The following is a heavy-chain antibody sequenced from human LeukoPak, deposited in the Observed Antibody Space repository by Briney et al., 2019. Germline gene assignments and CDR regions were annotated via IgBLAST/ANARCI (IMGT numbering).Heavy chain of an antibody. CDR3: ARDTADGYKVFDY. D-gene: IGHD5-24*01. CDR2: INPNSGGT. Sequence: AAVTVPCKSSGYTFTGYYMHWVRQAPAQRLEWMGGINPNSGGTKYAQKFHGRVTMTRDTSLRTLSMALSRLRSHDTAVYYCARDTADGYKVFDYWGQGTLFTVSP. CDR1: GYTFTGYY. J-gene: IGHJ4*02. V-gene: IGHV1-2*02.